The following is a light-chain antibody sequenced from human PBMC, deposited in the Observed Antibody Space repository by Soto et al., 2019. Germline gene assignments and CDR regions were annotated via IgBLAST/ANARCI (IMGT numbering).Light chain of an antibody. J-gene: IGLJ3*02. CDR3: TSSVGSNLGV. CDR1: SSDVGAYKY. V-gene: IGLV2-8*01. Sequence: QSALTQPPSASGSPGQSVTISCTGTSSDVGAYKYVSWYQQYPGKAPKLMIYEVSKRPSGVPDRFSGSKSGNTASLTVSGLQAEDEADYYCTSSVGSNLGVFGGGTKLTVL. CDR2: EVS.